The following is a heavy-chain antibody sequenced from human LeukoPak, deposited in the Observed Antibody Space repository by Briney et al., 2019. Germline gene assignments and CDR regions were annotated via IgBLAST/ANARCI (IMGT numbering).Heavy chain of an antibody. CDR2: IRYDGSNK. CDR1: GFTFSSYG. V-gene: IGHV3-30*02. D-gene: IGHD5-18*01. J-gene: IGHJ4*02. CDR3: AKTRGYSYGYDAY. Sequence: GSLRLSCAASGFTFSSYGMHWVRQAPGKGLEWVAFIRYDGSNKYYADSVKGRFTISRDNSKNTLYLQMNSLRAEDTAVYYCAKTRGYSYGYDAYWGQGTLVTVSS.